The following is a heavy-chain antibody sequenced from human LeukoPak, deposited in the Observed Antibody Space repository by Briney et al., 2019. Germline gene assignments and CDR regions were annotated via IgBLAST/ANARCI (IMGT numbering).Heavy chain of an antibody. D-gene: IGHD3-10*01. CDR2: IYYSGST. CDR1: GDSISSSSHY. J-gene: IGHJ4*02. CDR3: ARTGGANPTWFTYYFDY. V-gene: IGHV4-39*01. Sequence: SETLSLTCTVSGDSISSSSHYWGWIRQPPGKGLECIGSIYYSGSTYYNPSLKSRVTISADTSKNQFSLKLSSVTAADTAVYYCARTGGANPTWFTYYFDYWGQGTLVTVSS.